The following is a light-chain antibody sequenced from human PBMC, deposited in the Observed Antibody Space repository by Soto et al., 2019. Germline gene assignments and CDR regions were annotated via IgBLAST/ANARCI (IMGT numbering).Light chain of an antibody. Sequence: SVLTQPPSASGSPGQAVTISCTATKGDIGVYASVSWYQHHPGKAPRMIKYEVVQRPSGVPDRFSGSESGNTAWPSASGLQAADEADYFCKSYACSNTYVFXSGTKLTV. J-gene: IGLJ1*01. V-gene: IGLV2-8*01. CDR1: KGDIGVYAS. CDR3: KSYACSNTYV. CDR2: EVV.